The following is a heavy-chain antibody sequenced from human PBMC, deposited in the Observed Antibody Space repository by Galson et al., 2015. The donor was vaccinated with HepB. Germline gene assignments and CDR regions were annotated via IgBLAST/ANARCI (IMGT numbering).Heavy chain of an antibody. J-gene: IGHJ4*02. D-gene: IGHD6-19*01. CDR2: TSYDGSNK. CDR1: EFISRRHT. CDR3: ARVPYGSSGWFVSLRFDY. V-gene: IGHV3-30-3*01. Sequence: PLRLTCAAYEFISRRHTTPWARQAPGKGPEWAAATSYDGSNKYYADSVKGRFTISRDTSKNMLYLQMNSLRAEDTAVYYCARVPYGSSGWFVSLRFDYWGQGTLVTVSS.